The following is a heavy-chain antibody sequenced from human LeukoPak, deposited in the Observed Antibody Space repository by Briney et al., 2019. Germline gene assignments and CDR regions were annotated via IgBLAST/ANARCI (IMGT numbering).Heavy chain of an antibody. Sequence: SETLSLTCTVSGGSISSYYWSWIRQPPGKGLEWIGYIYYSESTNYNPSLKSRVTISVDTSKNQFSLKLSSVTAADTAVYYCARAANYDFWSGYYHFDYWGQGTLVTVSS. CDR3: ARAANYDFWSGYYHFDY. D-gene: IGHD3-3*01. J-gene: IGHJ4*02. V-gene: IGHV4-59*01. CDR1: GGSISSYY. CDR2: IYYSEST.